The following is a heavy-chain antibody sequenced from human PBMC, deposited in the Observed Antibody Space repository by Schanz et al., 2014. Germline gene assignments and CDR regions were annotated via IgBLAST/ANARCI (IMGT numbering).Heavy chain of an antibody. J-gene: IGHJ3*02. D-gene: IGHD6-19*01. CDR3: ARGLGDERWLDLNEAFDI. CDR2: MNSKTGNT. Sequence: QVQLVQSGAEVKKPGASVKVSCKASGYTFTSYDINWVRQATGQGLEWMGWMNSKTGNTGYAQRFQGRVTMTRNTSITTAYLELSSLRSGDTAVYYCARGLGDERWLDLNEAFDIWGQGTSVTVSS. V-gene: IGHV1-8*01. CDR1: GYTFTSYD.